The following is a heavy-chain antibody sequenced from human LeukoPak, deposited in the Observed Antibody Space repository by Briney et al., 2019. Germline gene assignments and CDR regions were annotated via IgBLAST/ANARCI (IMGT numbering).Heavy chain of an antibody. Sequence: PSQTLSLTCTVSGGSISSGGYYWSWIRQQPGKGLEWVSYITGSSSAIFYADSVKGRFTISRDNAESSLFLQMNSLGDEDTAVYYCARDLNHAFDIWGQGTLVTVSS. CDR1: GGSISSGGYY. CDR3: ARDLNHAFDI. V-gene: IGHV3-11*04. J-gene: IGHJ3*02. D-gene: IGHD1-14*01. CDR2: ITGSSSAI.